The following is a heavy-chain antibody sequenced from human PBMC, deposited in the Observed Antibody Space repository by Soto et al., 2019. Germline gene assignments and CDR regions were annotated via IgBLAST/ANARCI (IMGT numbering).Heavy chain of an antibody. Sequence: GGSLRLSCAASGFRFSMYGMHWVRQAPGKGLEWVAAISSGGTDKYYADSAKGRFTISRDNSKNTLYLQMNSLRTEDTALYYCTTDPATTVTNPYFAIDVWGQGTMVTVSS. D-gene: IGHD4-17*01. V-gene: IGHV3-30*03. CDR2: ISSGGTDK. CDR3: TTDPATTVTNPYFAIDV. J-gene: IGHJ6*02. CDR1: GFRFSMYG.